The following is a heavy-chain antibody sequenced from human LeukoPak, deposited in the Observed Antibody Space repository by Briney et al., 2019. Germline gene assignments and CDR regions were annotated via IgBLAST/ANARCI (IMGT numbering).Heavy chain of an antibody. Sequence: GGSLRLSCAASGFTFSSYAMSWVRQAPGKGLEWVSAISGSGGSTYYADSVKGRFTISRDNSKNTLYLQMNSLRAEDTALYYCAKAYDFWSGPPGDYWGQGTLVTVS. V-gene: IGHV3-23*01. CDR3: AKAYDFWSGPPGDY. CDR1: GFTFSSYA. D-gene: IGHD3-3*01. J-gene: IGHJ4*02. CDR2: ISGSGGST.